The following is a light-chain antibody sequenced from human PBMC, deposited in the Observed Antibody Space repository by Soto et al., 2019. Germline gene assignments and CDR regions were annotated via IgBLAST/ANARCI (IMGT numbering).Light chain of an antibody. Sequence: EIVLTQSPVTLSLSPGERATLSCRASQSVSSGYLAWYQQKPGQAPRLLIYGASGRATGIPDRFSGSGSGTDFTLTISRLEPEDSAVYYCQQYGTPPPRSFGQGTKLEIK. J-gene: IGKJ2*01. V-gene: IGKV3-20*01. CDR3: QQYGTPPPRS. CDR2: GAS. CDR1: QSVSSGY.